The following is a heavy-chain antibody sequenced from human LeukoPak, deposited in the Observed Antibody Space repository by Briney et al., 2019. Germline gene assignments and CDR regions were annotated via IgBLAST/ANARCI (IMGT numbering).Heavy chain of an antibody. D-gene: IGHD2-2*01. CDR2: INARGDT. J-gene: IGHJ5*02. Sequence: SETLSLTCAVYGWSFNDYYWNWIRQPPGKGLEWVGEINARGDTNYNPSLKSRVTISVDTSKKQFSPRLTSMIAADTALYYCARGQVPAARGYNWFDPWGQGTLVTVSS. V-gene: IGHV4-34*01. CDR3: ARGQVPAARGYNWFDP. CDR1: GWSFNDYY.